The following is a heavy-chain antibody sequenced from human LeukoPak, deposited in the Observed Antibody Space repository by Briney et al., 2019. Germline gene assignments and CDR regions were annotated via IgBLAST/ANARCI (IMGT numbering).Heavy chain of an antibody. D-gene: IGHD2-2*01. Sequence: ASVKVSCKASGGTFSSYAISWVRQAPGKGLEWMGGFDPEDGETIYAQKFQGRVTMTEDTSTDTAYMELSSLRSEDTAVYYCATVGGTSSVYYYYMDVWGKGTTVTVSS. CDR3: ATVGGTSSVYYYYMDV. CDR1: GGTFSSYA. V-gene: IGHV1-24*01. J-gene: IGHJ6*03. CDR2: FDPEDGET.